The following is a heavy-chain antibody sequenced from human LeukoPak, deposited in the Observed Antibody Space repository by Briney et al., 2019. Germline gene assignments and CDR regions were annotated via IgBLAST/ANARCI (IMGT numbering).Heavy chain of an antibody. V-gene: IGHV3-30*18. CDR3: AKGLGGYYYYYMDV. CDR1: GFTFSSYG. Sequence: GGSLRLSCSPSGFTFSSYGMHWVRQAPGKGLEWVAVISYDGSNKYYADSVKGRFTISRDNSKNTLYLQMNSLRAEDTAVYYCAKGLGGYYYYYMDVWGKGTTVTVSS. J-gene: IGHJ6*03. CDR2: ISYDGSNK. D-gene: IGHD3-16*01.